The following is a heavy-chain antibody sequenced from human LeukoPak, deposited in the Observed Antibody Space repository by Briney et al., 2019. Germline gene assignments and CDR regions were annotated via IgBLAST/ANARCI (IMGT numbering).Heavy chain of an antibody. J-gene: IGHJ4*02. Sequence: GWSLRLSCAASGFTISSYGMSWVRQAPGKGLEWVSSISGGTTYYADSVKGRFTISRDNSKSIVSLQMNSLRAEDTAVYYCAKSVYGSGNYWGQGTLVTVSS. CDR1: GFTISSYG. D-gene: IGHD3-10*01. V-gene: IGHV3-23*01. CDR2: ISGGTT. CDR3: AKSVYGSGNY.